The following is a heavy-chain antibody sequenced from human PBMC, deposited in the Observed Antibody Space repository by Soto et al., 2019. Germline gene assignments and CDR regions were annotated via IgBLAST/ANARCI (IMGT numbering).Heavy chain of an antibody. J-gene: IGHJ3*02. CDR3: AKDIVADGAFDI. V-gene: IGHV3-23*01. CDR1: GFTFSSYA. D-gene: IGHD5-12*01. CDR2: ISGSGGST. Sequence: EVQLLESGGGLVQPGGSLRLSCAASGFTFSSYAMSWVRQAPGKGLEWVSAISGSGGSTYYADSVKGRFTNSRDNSKNTLYLQMNSLRAEDTAVYYCAKDIVADGAFDIWGQGTMVTVSS.